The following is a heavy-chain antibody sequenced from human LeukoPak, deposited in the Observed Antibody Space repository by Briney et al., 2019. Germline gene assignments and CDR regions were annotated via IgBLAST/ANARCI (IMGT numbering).Heavy chain of an antibody. D-gene: IGHD3/OR15-3a*01. V-gene: IGHV3-15*01. J-gene: IGHJ4*02. CDR2: IKRKGDDGTI. CDR3: TAGTGRSDFDY. CDR1: GLTVNNAG. Sequence: GGSHRFSCPASGLTVNNAGISSDHQAPGKRPEWVGRIKRKGDDGTIDYAAPVKGRFTISRDDSKNTLYLQMNSLKSEDTAVYYCTAGTGRSDFDYWGQGTLVTVSS.